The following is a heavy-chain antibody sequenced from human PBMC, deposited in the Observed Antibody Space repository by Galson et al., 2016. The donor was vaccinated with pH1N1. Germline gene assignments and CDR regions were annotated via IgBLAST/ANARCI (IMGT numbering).Heavy chain of an antibody. D-gene: IGHD2-8*02. V-gene: IGHV1-2*02. CDR2: INPNSGGT. CDR1: GYTFTGYY. Sequence: SVKVSCKASGYTFTGYYMHWVRQAPGQGLEWMGWINPNSGGTNYAQKFQGRVTMTRDTSISTAYMELSRLRSDDTSIYYCARKTDTGLYFDYWGQGTLVTVSS. CDR3: ARKTDTGLYFDY. J-gene: IGHJ4*02.